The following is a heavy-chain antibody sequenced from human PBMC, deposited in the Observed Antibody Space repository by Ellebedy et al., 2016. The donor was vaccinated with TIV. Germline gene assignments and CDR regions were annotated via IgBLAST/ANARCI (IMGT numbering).Heavy chain of an antibody. D-gene: IGHD1-26*01. CDR3: AKGGYSGSYLPFDY. Sequence: GESLKISCAASGFTFSSYAMSWVRQAPGKGLEWVPAISGSGGSTYYADSVKGRFTISRDNSKNTLYLQMNSLRAEDTAVYYCAKGGYSGSYLPFDYWGQGTLVTVSS. J-gene: IGHJ4*02. CDR1: GFTFSSYA. V-gene: IGHV3-23*01. CDR2: ISGSGGST.